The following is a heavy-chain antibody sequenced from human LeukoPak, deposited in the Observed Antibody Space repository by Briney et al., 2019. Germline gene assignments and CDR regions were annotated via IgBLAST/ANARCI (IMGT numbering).Heavy chain of an antibody. D-gene: IGHD2-15*01. CDR3: ASSIPGGYCSGGSCNDY. CDR2: INHSGST. V-gene: IGHV4-39*07. Sequence: SETLSLTCTVSGGSISSGDYYWSWIRQPPGKGLEWIGEINHSGSTNYNPSLKSRVTISVDTSKNQFSLKLSSVTAADTAVYYCASSIPGGYCSGGSCNDYWGQGTLVTVSS. CDR1: GGSISSGDYY. J-gene: IGHJ4*02.